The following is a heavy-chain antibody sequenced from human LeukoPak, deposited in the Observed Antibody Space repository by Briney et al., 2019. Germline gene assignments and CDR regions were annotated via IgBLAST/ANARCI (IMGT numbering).Heavy chain of an antibody. CDR2: INPNSGGT. D-gene: IGHD3-10*01. V-gene: IGHV1-2*02. CDR1: GYTFTGYY. CDR3: ARDVITMVRGVQSYYYMDV. J-gene: IGHJ6*03. Sequence: ASVKVSCKASGYTFTGYYMHRVRQAPGQGLEWMGWINPNSGGTNYAQKFQGRVTMTRDTSISTAYMELSRLRSDDTAVHYCARDVITMVRGVQSYYYMDVWGKGTTVTVSS.